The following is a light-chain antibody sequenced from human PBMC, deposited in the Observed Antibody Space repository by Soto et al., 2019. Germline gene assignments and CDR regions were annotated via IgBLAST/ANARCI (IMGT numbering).Light chain of an antibody. CDR1: QTISDNY. Sequence: DIVLTQSPGTLSLSPGERATLSCRASQTISDNYLAWYQQKPGQSPRLLISGASIRAPGVPDRFSGSGSEKDFTLTISRLEPEDFGFYYCQQYGSSPEISFGPGTKVDIK. J-gene: IGKJ3*01. CDR3: QQYGSSPEIS. CDR2: GAS. V-gene: IGKV3-20*01.